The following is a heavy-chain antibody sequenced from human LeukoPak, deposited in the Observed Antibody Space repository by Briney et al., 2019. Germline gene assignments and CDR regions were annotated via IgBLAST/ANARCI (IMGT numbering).Heavy chain of an antibody. CDR2: MNPNSGNT. D-gene: IGHD2-21*02. V-gene: IGHV1-8*03. J-gene: IGHJ4*02. CDR3: ARVVTAMDHFDY. Sequence: GASVKVSCKASGYTFTSYDINWVRQATGQGLEWMGWMNPNSGNTGYAQKFQGRVTITRNTSISTAYMELSSLRSEDTAVYYCARVVTAMDHFDYWAREPWSPSPQ. CDR1: GYTFTSYD.